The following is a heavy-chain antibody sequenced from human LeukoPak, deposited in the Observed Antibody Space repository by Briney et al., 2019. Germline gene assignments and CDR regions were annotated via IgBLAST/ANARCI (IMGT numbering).Heavy chain of an antibody. Sequence: PGGSLKLSCAASGFTFSSYAMHWVRQAPGKGLEWVAVISYDGSNKYYADSVKGRFTISRDNSKNTLYLQMNSLRAEDTAVYYCAREKSGSPGGYYYYGMDVWGQGTTVTVSS. D-gene: IGHD1-26*01. CDR3: AREKSGSPGGYYYYGMDV. J-gene: IGHJ6*02. CDR1: GFTFSSYA. CDR2: ISYDGSNK. V-gene: IGHV3-30-3*01.